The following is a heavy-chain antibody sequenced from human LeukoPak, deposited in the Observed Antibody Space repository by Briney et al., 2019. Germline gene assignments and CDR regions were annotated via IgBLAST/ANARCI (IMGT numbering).Heavy chain of an antibody. CDR1: GFIFSSYA. CDR3: ATSGVGEYSFDD. Sequence: PGGSLRLSCAASGFIFSSYAMTWVRQAPGKGLEWVSTISGSGGGTYYADSVKGRFTISRDNARNSLYLQMNSLRAEDTAVYYCATSGVGEYSFDDWGQGTLVTVSS. V-gene: IGHV3-23*01. D-gene: IGHD3-16*01. CDR2: ISGSGGGT. J-gene: IGHJ4*02.